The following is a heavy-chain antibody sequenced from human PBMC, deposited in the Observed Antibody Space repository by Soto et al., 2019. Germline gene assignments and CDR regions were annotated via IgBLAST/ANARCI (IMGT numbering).Heavy chain of an antibody. Sequence: QVQLVESGGGVVQPGRSLRLSCAASGFTFSSYGMHWVRQAPGKGLEWVAVIWYDGSNKYYADSVKGRFTISRDNSKNTLYLQMNSLRAEDTAVYYCARAGYGTGRGAFDIWGQGTMVTASS. CDR2: IWYDGSNK. V-gene: IGHV3-33*01. D-gene: IGHD5-18*01. CDR1: GFTFSSYG. J-gene: IGHJ3*02. CDR3: ARAGYGTGRGAFDI.